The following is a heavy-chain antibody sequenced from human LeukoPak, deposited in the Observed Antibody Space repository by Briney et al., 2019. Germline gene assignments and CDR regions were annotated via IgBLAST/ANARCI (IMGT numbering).Heavy chain of an antibody. CDR1: GFTFSSYG. CDR2: ISYDGRNK. CDR3: AKEQLGYCSSTSCYRIID. Sequence: PGGSLRLSCAASGFTFSSYGMHWVRQAPGKGLEWVAVISYDGRNKYYADSVKGRFTISRDNSKNTLYLQMNSLRAEDTAVYYCAKEQLGYCSSTSCYRIIDGGQGTLVTVSS. J-gene: IGHJ4*02. V-gene: IGHV3-30*18. D-gene: IGHD2-2*01.